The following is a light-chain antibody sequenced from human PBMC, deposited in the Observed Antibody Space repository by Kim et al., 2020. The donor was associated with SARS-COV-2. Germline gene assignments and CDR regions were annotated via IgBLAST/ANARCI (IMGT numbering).Light chain of an antibody. CDR1: KLGDKY. CDR2: QDS. J-gene: IGLJ2*01. V-gene: IGLV3-1*01. CDR3: QAWDSSTVV. Sequence: VSPGQTASITCSGDKLGDKYACWYQQKPGQSPLLVIYQDSKRPSGIPERFSGSNSGNTATLTISGTQAMDEADYYCQAWDSSTVVFGGGTQLTVL.